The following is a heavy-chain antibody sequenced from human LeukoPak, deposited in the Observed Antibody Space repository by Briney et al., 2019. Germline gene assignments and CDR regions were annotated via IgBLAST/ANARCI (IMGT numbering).Heavy chain of an antibody. J-gene: IGHJ4*02. D-gene: IGHD5-18*01. V-gene: IGHV3-23*01. CDR2: ISGSGDT. CDR1: GFTFVGNA. CDR3: AKDQGGYIYGCDY. Sequence: GGSLRLSCAASGFTFVGNAVTWVRQAPGKGLEWVSTISGSGDTYYADSVKGRFTISRDNAKNTLYLQMNSLRIEDTAVYYCAKDQGGYIYGCDYWGQGNLVSVSS.